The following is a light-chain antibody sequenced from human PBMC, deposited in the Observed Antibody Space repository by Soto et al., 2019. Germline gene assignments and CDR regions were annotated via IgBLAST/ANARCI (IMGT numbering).Light chain of an antibody. J-gene: IGKJ1*01. CDR3: QQYGSSPPT. CDR1: QSVRNL. CDR2: DAS. V-gene: IGKV3-20*01. Sequence: IVMTQSPEYLAGSLVESATLSCRASQSVRNLLAWYQQKPGQAPRLLIYDASTRATGIPDRFSGGGSGTDFTLTISRLEPEDFAVYYCQQYGSSPPTFGQGTKVDIK.